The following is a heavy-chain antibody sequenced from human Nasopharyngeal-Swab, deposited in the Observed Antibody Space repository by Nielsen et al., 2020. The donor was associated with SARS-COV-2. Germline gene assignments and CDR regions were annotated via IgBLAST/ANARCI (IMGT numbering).Heavy chain of an antibody. J-gene: IGHJ4*02. CDR2: ISGSTT. CDR1: GFTFSSYA. D-gene: IGHD6-6*01. Sequence: GESLKISCAASGFTFSSYAMSWVRQAPGKGLECVSAISGSTTSYADSVKGRFTISRDNSKNTLYLQMNSLRAEDTAVYYCAKDVNGYSSSPHFDYWGQGTLVTVSS. V-gene: IGHV3-23*01. CDR3: AKDVNGYSSSPHFDY.